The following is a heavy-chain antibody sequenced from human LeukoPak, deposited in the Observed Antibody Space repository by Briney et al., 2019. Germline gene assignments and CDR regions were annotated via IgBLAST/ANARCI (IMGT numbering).Heavy chain of an antibody. D-gene: IGHD3-3*01. CDR3: ARVITIFGVVSGFDY. V-gene: IGHV3-53*01. CDR1: GFTVSNNY. J-gene: IGHJ4*02. Sequence: GGSLRLSCAASGFTVSNNYLNWVRQAPGKGLEWVSVIYSGGATYYANSVKGRFTISRDSSKNTMYLQMNSLRVEDTAVYYCARVITIFGVVSGFDYWGQGTLVTVSS. CDR2: IYSGGAT.